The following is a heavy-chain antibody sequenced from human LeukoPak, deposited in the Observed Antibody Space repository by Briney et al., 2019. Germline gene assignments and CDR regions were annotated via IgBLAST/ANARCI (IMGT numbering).Heavy chain of an antibody. CDR1: GGSIISYY. CDR2: IYYSGST. V-gene: IGHV4-59*01. J-gene: IGHJ3*02. D-gene: IGHD6-25*01. Sequence: PSETLSLTCTVSGGSIISYYWSWIRQPPGKGLEWIGYIYYSGSTNYNPSLESRVTISVDTSKNQFSLKLSSVTAADTAVYYCARAASKRLFAFDIWGQGTMVTVSS. CDR3: ARAASKRLFAFDI.